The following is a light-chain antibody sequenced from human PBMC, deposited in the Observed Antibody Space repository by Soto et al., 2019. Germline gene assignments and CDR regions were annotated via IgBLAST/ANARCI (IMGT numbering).Light chain of an antibody. CDR1: SGSIASNY. J-gene: IGLJ3*02. Sequence: NFTLTQPHSVSESPGKTVTISCTRSSGSIASNYVQWYQQRPGSAPTTVIYEDNQRPSGVPDRFSGSIDSSSNSASLTISGLKTEDETDYYCQSYDSSNWVFGGGTKLTVL. CDR3: QSYDSSNWV. V-gene: IGLV6-57*04. CDR2: EDN.